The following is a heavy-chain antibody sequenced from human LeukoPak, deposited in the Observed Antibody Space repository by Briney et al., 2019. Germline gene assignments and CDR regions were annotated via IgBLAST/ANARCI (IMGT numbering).Heavy chain of an antibody. D-gene: IGHD5-24*01. J-gene: IGHJ4*02. CDR1: GYTFTSYY. CDR3: ARVGGAYNSFDY. CDR2: VNPSGGST. Sequence: ASVKVSCKASGYTFTSYYMHWVRQAPGQGLEWMGIVNPSGGSTSYAQKFQGRVTMTRDMSTSTVYMELSSLRSEDTAVYYCARVGGAYNSFDYWGQGTLVTVSS. V-gene: IGHV1-46*01.